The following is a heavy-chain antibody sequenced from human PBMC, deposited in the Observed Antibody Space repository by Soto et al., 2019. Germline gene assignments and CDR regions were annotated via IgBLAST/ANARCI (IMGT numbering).Heavy chain of an antibody. CDR1: GYTFSSYG. Sequence: ASVKVSCKASGYTFSSYGISWVRQAPGQGLEWMGWISAYNANTNYAQKFQGRVTMTTDTSTSTAYLELRSLRSDDTAVYFCARDRGSGWFVYWGQGTLVTVSS. J-gene: IGHJ4*02. V-gene: IGHV1-18*01. CDR2: ISAYNANT. CDR3: ARDRGSGWFVY. D-gene: IGHD6-19*01.